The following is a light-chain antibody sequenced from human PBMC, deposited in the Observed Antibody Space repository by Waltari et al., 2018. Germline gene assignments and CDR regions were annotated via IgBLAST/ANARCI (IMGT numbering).Light chain of an antibody. Sequence: EIVLTQSPATLSLSPGERATLSCRASQSISSYLAWYQQKPGQAHRLLIYDATNRATGIPARFRGGGSGTDFTLTISSLEPEDFAVYYCQQRDSWWTFGQGTKVEIK. CDR2: DAT. CDR3: QQRDSWWT. V-gene: IGKV3-11*01. J-gene: IGKJ1*01. CDR1: QSISSY.